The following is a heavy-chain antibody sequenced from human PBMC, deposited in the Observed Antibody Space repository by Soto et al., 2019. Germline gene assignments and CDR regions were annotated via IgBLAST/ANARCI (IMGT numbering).Heavy chain of an antibody. CDR3: ATYDSGGKFDF. Sequence: SETLSLTCTVSGGSFSSFYWSWIRQPPGKGLERIGYVYYSGTTNYNPSLKGRVSISVDTSKNQFSLKLTSVTAADTAVYYCATYDSGGKFDFWGQGTLVTVSS. CDR1: GGSFSSFY. J-gene: IGHJ4*02. D-gene: IGHD3-22*01. CDR2: VYYSGTT. V-gene: IGHV4-59*01.